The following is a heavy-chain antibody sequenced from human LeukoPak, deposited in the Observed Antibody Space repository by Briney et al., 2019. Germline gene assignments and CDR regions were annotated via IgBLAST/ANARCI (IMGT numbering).Heavy chain of an antibody. J-gene: IGHJ4*02. D-gene: IGHD6-19*01. CDR1: GFTFDDYA. Sequence: GGSLRLSCAASGFTFDDYAMHGVRQAPGKGLEWVSGISWNSGSIVYADSVKGRFTISRDNAKNSLYLQMNSLRAEDMALYYCAKDIHSSGWFPNFDYWGQGTLVTVSS. V-gene: IGHV3-9*03. CDR2: ISWNSGSI. CDR3: AKDIHSSGWFPNFDY.